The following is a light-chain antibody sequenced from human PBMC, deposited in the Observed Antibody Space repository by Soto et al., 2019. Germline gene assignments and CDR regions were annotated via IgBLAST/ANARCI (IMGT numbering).Light chain of an antibody. CDR1: SYDVGGYNY. CDR3: SSYTSGSSLVV. CDR2: EVT. J-gene: IGLJ2*01. V-gene: IGLV2-14*01. Sequence: QSVLSQPASVSGSPGQSITISCTGTSYDVGGYNYVSWYQHHPGKVPKLMIFEVTNRPSGVSNRFSGSKSGNTASLTISGLQTEDEADYYCSSYTSGSSLVVFGGGTKVTVL.